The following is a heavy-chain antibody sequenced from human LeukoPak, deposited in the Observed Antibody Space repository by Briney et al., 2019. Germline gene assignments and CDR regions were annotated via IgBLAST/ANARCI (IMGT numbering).Heavy chain of an antibody. Sequence: GGSLRLSCAASGFTFSSYSMNWVSQAPGKWMEWVSSISSSSSYIYYADSVKGRFTISRDNAKNSLYLQMNSLRAEDTAVYYCARDSSSYRPSLGYYYYGMDVWGQGTTVTVSS. D-gene: IGHD6-6*01. CDR2: ISSSSSYI. J-gene: IGHJ6*02. CDR1: GFTFSSYS. V-gene: IGHV3-21*01. CDR3: ARDSSSYRPSLGYYYYGMDV.